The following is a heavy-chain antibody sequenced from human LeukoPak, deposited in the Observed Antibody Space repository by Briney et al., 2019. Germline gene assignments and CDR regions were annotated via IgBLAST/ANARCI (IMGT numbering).Heavy chain of an antibody. D-gene: IGHD3-10*01. Sequence: SETLSLTCTVSGGSISSGGYYWSWIRQHPGKGLGWIGYIYYSGSTYYNPSLKSRVTISVDTSKNQFSLKLSSVTAADTAVYYCARAHEVRGVIITSWFDPWGQGTLVTVSS. J-gene: IGHJ5*02. CDR1: GGSISSGGYY. CDR3: ARAHEVRGVIITSWFDP. CDR2: IYYSGST. V-gene: IGHV4-31*03.